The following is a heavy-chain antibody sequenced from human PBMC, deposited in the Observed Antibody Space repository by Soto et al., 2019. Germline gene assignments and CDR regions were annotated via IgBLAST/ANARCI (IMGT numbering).Heavy chain of an antibody. CDR3: AKNYYYFWSGHDAFDI. J-gene: IGHJ3*02. CDR2: ISGSGGST. CDR1: GFTFSSYA. D-gene: IGHD3-3*01. Sequence: GGSLRLSCAASGFTFSSYAMSWVRQAPGKGLEWVSAISGSGGSTYYADSVKGRFTISRDNSKNTLYLQMNSLRAEDTAVYYCAKNYYYFWSGHDAFDIWGQGTMVTVSS. V-gene: IGHV3-23*01.